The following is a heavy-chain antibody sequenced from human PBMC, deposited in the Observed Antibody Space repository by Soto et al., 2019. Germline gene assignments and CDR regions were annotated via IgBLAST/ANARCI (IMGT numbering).Heavy chain of an antibody. CDR3: VRPNFGALTHFDF. CDR1: GYTFTNYW. D-gene: IGHD3-16*01. J-gene: IGHJ4*02. CDR2: IFPGDSDT. Sequence: ESLKISCKALGYTFTNYWIGWVRQTPGKGLEWMGIIFPGDSDTRYNPSFEGQVTVSADESISTAYLQWNTLKASDTAMYYCVRPNFGALTHFDFWGQGTLVTVSS. V-gene: IGHV5-51*01.